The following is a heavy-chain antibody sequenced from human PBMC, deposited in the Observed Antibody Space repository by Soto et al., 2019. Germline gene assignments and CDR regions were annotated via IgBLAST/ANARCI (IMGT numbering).Heavy chain of an antibody. Sequence: PSETLSLTCTVSGGCMSGYYWTWIRQPPGTGLEWIGEINHSGSTYYNPSLKSRVTISVDTSKNQFSLNLSSVTAADTAMYYCARAGVATIYPGNNWFDPWGQGTLVTVSS. V-gene: IGHV4-34*01. CDR3: ARAGVATIYPGNNWFDP. D-gene: IGHD5-12*01. J-gene: IGHJ5*02. CDR1: GGCMSGYY. CDR2: INHSGST.